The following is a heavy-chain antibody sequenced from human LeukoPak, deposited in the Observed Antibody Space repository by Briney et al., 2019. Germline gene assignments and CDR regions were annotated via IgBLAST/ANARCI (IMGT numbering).Heavy chain of an antibody. CDR1: GYILTAYY. CDR3: AIVGYRMAETYIFT. CDR2: INPNSGDT. Sequence: GASVKVSCKASGYILTAYYMHWVRQAPGQGLGWRGCINPNSGDTNYAQKFRGRVTITRDTSIRTAYMEMSTLRSDCTVLYHCAIVGYRMAETYIFTRGEGDLLTVSS. D-gene: IGHD3-9*01. J-gene: IGHJ4*02. V-gene: IGHV1-2*01.